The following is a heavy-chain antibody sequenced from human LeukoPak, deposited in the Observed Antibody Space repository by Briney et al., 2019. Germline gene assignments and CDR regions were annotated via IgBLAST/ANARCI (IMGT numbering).Heavy chain of an antibody. CDR2: IYYRGST. CDR1: GGSISSYY. CDR3: ARKSGSYSPKQNAFDI. J-gene: IGHJ3*02. V-gene: IGHV4-59*01. D-gene: IGHD1-26*01. Sequence: SETLSLTCTVSGGSISSYYWSWIRQPPGTGLEWIGYIYYRGSTNYNPSLKSRVTISVDTSKNQFSLKLSSVTAADTAVYYCARKSGSYSPKQNAFDIWGQGTMVTVSS.